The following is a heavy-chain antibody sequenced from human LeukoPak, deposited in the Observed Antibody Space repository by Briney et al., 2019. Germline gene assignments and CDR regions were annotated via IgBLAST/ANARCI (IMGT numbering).Heavy chain of an antibody. CDR3: ARAPSMATPYYFDY. J-gene: IGHJ4*02. D-gene: IGHD5-24*01. V-gene: IGHV1-18*01. CDR2: ISAYNVNT. CDR1: GYTFTSYG. Sequence: VASVKVSCKASGYTFTSYGISWVRQAPGQGLEWMGWISAYNVNTNYAQKFQGRVTMTTDTSTSTAYMDLSSLRSDDTAVYYCARAPSMATPYYFDYWGQGTLVTVSS.